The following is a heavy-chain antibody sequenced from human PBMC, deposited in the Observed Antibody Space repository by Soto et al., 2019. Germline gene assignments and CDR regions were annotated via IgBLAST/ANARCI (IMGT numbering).Heavy chain of an antibody. CDR2: ISNNDGNT. V-gene: IGHV3-23*01. D-gene: IGHD1-26*01. J-gene: IGHJ4*02. Sequence: GGSLRLSCAASGFTFSNYAMSWVRQAPGKGLEWVSGISNNDGNTYYIGSVKGRFTVSRDNSKSALYLQMNNLRVEDTAVYYCAKGSVVGNFHSALAFWGQGTLVTVSS. CDR1: GFTFSNYA. CDR3: AKGSVVGNFHSALAF.